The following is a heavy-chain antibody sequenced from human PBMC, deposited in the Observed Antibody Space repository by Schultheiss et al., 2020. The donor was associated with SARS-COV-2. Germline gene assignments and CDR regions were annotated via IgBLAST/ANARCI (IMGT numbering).Heavy chain of an antibody. CDR2: ISYDGSNK. J-gene: IGHJ6*02. Sequence: GGSLRLSCAASGFTFSTYSMNWVRQAPGKGLEWVAVISYDGSNKYYADSVKGRFTISRDNSKNTLYLQMNSLRAEDTAVYYCARGTGRGLYYYYGMDVWGQGTTVTVSS. D-gene: IGHD3-10*01. V-gene: IGHV3-30*03. CDR1: GFTFSTYS. CDR3: ARGTGRGLYYYYGMDV.